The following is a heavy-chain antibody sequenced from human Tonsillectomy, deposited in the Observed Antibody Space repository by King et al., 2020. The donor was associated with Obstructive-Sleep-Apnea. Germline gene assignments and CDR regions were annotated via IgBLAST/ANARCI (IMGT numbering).Heavy chain of an antibody. D-gene: IGHD6-13*01. CDR2: IYSGGST. V-gene: IGHV3-66*01. CDR1: GFTVSTNY. J-gene: IGHJ4*02. Sequence: VQLVESGGGLVKPGGSLRLSCAASGFTVSTNYMSWVRQAPGKGLEWVLVIYSGGSTYYADSVKGRLTISRDNSKNTLYLQMNSLRAEDTAVYYCAREQQAFDYWGQGTLVTVSS. CDR3: AREQQAFDY.